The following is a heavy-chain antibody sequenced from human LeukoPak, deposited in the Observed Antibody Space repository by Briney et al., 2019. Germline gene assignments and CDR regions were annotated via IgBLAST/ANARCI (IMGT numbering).Heavy chain of an antibody. D-gene: IGHD1-1*01. Sequence: SETLSLTCAVYGGSFSGYYWSWIRQPPGKGLEWIGEINHSGSTNYDPSLKSRVTISVDTSKNQFSLKLSSVTAADTAVYYCASVEPEWNRKYYFDYWGQGTLVTVSS. CDR1: GGSFSGYY. V-gene: IGHV4-34*01. CDR3: ASVEPEWNRKYYFDY. CDR2: INHSGST. J-gene: IGHJ4*02.